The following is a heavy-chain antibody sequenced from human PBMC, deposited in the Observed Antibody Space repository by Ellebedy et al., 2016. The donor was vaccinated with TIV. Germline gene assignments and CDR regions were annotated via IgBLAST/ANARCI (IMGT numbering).Heavy chain of an antibody. Sequence: GESLKISCKGSGYSFPSYWIGWVRQMPGKGLEWMGIIYPGDSDTRYSPSFQGQVTISADKSISTAYLQWSSLEASDTATYYCASTRLPVTEYYFDYWGQGTLVTVSS. CDR3: ASTRLPVTEYYFDY. CDR2: IYPGDSDT. J-gene: IGHJ4*02. V-gene: IGHV5-51*01. D-gene: IGHD3-10*02. CDR1: GYSFPSYW.